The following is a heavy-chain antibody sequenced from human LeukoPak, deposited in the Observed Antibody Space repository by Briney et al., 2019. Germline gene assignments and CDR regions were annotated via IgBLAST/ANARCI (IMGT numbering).Heavy chain of an antibody. CDR3: ARGGYSSSQPSNWFDP. CDR2: INPNSGGT. Sequence: ASVKVSCKASGYTFTGYYMHWVRQAPGQGLEWMGWINPNSGGTNYAQNFQGRVTMTRDTSISTAYMELSRLRSDDTAVYYCARGGYSSSQPSNWFDPWGQGTLVTVSS. CDR1: GYTFTGYY. V-gene: IGHV1-2*02. J-gene: IGHJ5*02. D-gene: IGHD6-13*01.